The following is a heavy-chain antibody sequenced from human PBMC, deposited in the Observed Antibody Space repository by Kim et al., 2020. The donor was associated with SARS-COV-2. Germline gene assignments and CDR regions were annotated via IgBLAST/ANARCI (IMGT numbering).Heavy chain of an antibody. V-gene: IGHV3-23*01. D-gene: IGHD3-22*01. CDR2: ISGGGGTT. J-gene: IGHJ2*01. CDR3: AKGEYYESSGYSGLYF. Sequence: GGSLRLSCAASGFTLSSYVMSWVRQPPGKGLEWASAISGGGGTTFYADSVKGRFTISMDNSKNTLSLQMNSLRAEDTAVYYCAKGEYYESSGYSGLYF. CDR1: GFTLSSYV.